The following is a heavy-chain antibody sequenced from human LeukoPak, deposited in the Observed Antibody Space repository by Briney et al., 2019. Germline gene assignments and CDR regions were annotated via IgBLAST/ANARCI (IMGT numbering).Heavy chain of an antibody. Sequence: GRSLRLSCAASGFTFSSYGMHWVRQAPGKGLEWVAVISYDGSNKYYADSVKGRFTISRDNSKNTRSLQMNSLRVEDTAVYYCAKRDPTGYSDYWGQGTLVTVSS. CDR2: ISYDGSNK. J-gene: IGHJ4*02. CDR3: AKRDPTGYSDY. D-gene: IGHD3-9*01. CDR1: GFTFSSYG. V-gene: IGHV3-30*18.